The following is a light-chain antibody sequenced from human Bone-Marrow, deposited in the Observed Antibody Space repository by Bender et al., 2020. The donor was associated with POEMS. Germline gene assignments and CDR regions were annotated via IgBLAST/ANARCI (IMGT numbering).Light chain of an antibody. Sequence: QSALTQPSSVSGSPGQSITISCTGTSSDAGGYRYVSWYQQHPGKAPKLMIYDVSNRPSGVPDRFSGSKSGTSASLAITGLQAEDEAGYHCQSYDSSLRAYVFGTGTKVTVL. V-gene: IGLV2-14*01. CDR1: SSDAGGYRY. J-gene: IGLJ1*01. CDR2: DVS. CDR3: QSYDSSLRAYV.